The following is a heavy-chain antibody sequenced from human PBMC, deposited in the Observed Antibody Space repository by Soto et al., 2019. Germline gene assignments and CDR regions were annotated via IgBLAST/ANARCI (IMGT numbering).Heavy chain of an antibody. D-gene: IGHD2-15*01. CDR2: INHSGST. Sequence: SGTRSLTCCVYVGAFSGYYGRCIRQPPGKGLEWIGEINHSGSTNYNPSLKSRVTISVDTSKNQFSLKLSSVTAADTAVYYCARGGEDIVVVVAASRFNWFDPWGQGTLVT. CDR1: VGAFSGYY. V-gene: IGHV4-34*01. J-gene: IGHJ5*02. CDR3: ARGGEDIVVVVAASRFNWFDP.